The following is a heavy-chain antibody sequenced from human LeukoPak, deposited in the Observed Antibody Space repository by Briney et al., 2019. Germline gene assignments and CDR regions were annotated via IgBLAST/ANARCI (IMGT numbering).Heavy chain of an antibody. V-gene: IGHV1-8*02. J-gene: IGHJ3*02. Sequence: GASVKASCKASGYTFTSYDINWVRQATGQGLEWMGWMNPNSGNTGYAQKFQGRVTMTRNTSISTAYMELSGLRSEDTAVYYCARASGYAGAFDIWGQGTMVTVSS. CDR2: MNPNSGNT. CDR3: ARASGYAGAFDI. D-gene: IGHD5-12*01. CDR1: GYTFTSYD.